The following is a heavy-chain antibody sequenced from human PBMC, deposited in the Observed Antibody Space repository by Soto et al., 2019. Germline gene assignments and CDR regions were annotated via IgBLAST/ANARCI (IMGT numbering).Heavy chain of an antibody. CDR1: GDSISSGYY. Sequence: SETLSLTCAVSGDSISSGYYWAWIRQPPGKGLEWIGTMDYSGDTSYNPSLRSRVTISADTSKNQFSLRLSSVSVADTAVYYCARRTPLYASESSRFDIWGQGALVTVSS. J-gene: IGHJ4*02. CDR3: ARRTPLYASESSRFDI. CDR2: MDYSGDT. V-gene: IGHV4-38-2*01. D-gene: IGHD3-10*01.